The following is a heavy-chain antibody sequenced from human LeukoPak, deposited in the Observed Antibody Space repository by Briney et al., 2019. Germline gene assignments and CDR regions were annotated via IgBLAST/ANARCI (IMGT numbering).Heavy chain of an antibody. J-gene: IGHJ4*02. CDR1: GFTFSSFA. Sequence: PGGSLRLSCAASGFTFSSFAMSWVRQAPGKGLEWVSAISGSGGSTYYADSVKGRFTISRDNSKNTLYLQMNSLRAEDTAVYFCAKVLVSVWSGSAYQFGPLDYWGQGTLVTVSS. CDR3: AKVLVSVWSGSAYQFGPLDY. CDR2: ISGSGGST. V-gene: IGHV3-23*01. D-gene: IGHD3-3*01.